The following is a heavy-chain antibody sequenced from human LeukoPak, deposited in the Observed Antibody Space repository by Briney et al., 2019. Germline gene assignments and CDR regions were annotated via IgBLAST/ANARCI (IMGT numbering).Heavy chain of an antibody. CDR3: ARIRCGRGQDRCYNH. D-gene: IGHD2-21*01. V-gene: IGHV4-34*01. J-gene: IGHJ5*02. CDR1: GASVSDYY. CDR2: VSPGGYT. Sequence: SETLSLTCAVSGASVSDYYWSWIRQSPEKGLEWIGEVSPGGYTSYNPSLRSRVIISEDTSQSTLSLIVRSVTAADTALYYCARIRCGRGQDRCYNHWAQGSLVTVSS.